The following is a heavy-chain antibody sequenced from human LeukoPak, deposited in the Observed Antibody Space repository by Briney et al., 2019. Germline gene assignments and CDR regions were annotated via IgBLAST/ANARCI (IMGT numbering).Heavy chain of an antibody. Sequence: GGSLRLSCVASEFIFSDYWMSWVRQAPGNGLEWVANIKQGGREEKYVGSVKGRFAISRDDAKSTLYLQMDSPSGDDTAVYYCARDNGGWFDSWGRGTLVTVSS. CDR3: ARDNGGWFDS. J-gene: IGHJ5*01. CDR2: IKQGGREE. V-gene: IGHV3-7*03. D-gene: IGHD3-10*01. CDR1: EFIFSDYW.